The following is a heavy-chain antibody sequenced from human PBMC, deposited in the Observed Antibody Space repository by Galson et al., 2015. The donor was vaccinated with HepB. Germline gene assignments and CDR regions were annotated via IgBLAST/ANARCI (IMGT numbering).Heavy chain of an antibody. J-gene: IGHJ3*02. V-gene: IGHV3-33*01. CDR3: ARFTHSYGRGVFDI. Sequence: SLRLSCAASGFTFSTYGMHWVRQAPGKGLEWVAIIWYDGSNEYYADSVKGRFTISRDNSKNTLYLQMNSLRAEDTAMYYCARFTHSYGRGVFDIWGQGAMVTVSS. CDR2: IWYDGSNE. D-gene: IGHD3-10*01. CDR1: GFTFSTYG.